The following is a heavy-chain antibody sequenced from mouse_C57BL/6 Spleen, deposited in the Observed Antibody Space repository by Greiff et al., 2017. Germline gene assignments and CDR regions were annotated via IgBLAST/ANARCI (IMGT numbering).Heavy chain of an antibody. CDR2: IYPGSGST. D-gene: IGHD2-1*01. CDR1: GYTFTSYW. Sequence: VQLQQSGAELVKPGASVKMSCKASGYTFTSYWITWVKQRPGQGLEWIGDIYPGSGSTNYNEKFKSKATLPVDKSSSTAYMQLSSLTSDDSAVYYGARCGCNSHFDYWGQGTTLTGSS. CDR3: ARCGCNSHFDY. J-gene: IGHJ2*01. V-gene: IGHV1-55*01.